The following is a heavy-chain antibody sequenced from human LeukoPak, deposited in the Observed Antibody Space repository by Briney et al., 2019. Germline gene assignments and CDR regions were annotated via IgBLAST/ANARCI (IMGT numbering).Heavy chain of an antibody. CDR3: AKGLFSAYDKYLDS. CDR1: GFAFESFT. V-gene: IGHV3-21*04. Sequence: GGSLRLSCAGSGFAFESFTMTWVRQAPGKGLEWVSLISDTGRDINNADSVRGRFTTSRDNTKNSLFLQMDSLRVEDTAIYYCAKGLFSAYDKYLDSWGQGTLVTVSS. CDR2: ISDTGRDI. J-gene: IGHJ4*02. D-gene: IGHD5-12*01.